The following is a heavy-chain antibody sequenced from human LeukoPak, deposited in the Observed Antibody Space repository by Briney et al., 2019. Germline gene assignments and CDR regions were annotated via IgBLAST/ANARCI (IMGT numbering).Heavy chain of an antibody. CDR1: GGTFSSYA. CDR2: IIPIFGTA. CDR3: ARDFYDSSGYLYYGMDV. D-gene: IGHD3-22*01. Sequence: GASLKVSCKASGGTFSSYAISWVRQAPGQGLEWMGGIIPIFGTANYAQKFQGRVTITADESTSTAYMELRSLRSEDTAVYYCARDFYDSSGYLYYGMDVWGEGTTVTVSS. V-gene: IGHV1-69*13. J-gene: IGHJ6*04.